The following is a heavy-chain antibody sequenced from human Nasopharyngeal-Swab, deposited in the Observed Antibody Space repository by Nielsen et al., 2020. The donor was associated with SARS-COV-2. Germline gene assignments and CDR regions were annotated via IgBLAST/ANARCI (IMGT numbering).Heavy chain of an antibody. D-gene: IGHD5-24*01. CDR2: IDWDDDK. CDR3: ARMGEMAGRGGFDY. CDR1: GGSISSSSYY. V-gene: IGHV2-70*01. Sequence: TLSLTCTVSGGSISSSSYYWGWIRQPPGKALEWLALIDWDDDKYYSTSLKTRLTISKDTSKNQVVLTMTNMDPVDTATYYCARMGEMAGRGGFDYWGQGTLVTVSS. J-gene: IGHJ4*02.